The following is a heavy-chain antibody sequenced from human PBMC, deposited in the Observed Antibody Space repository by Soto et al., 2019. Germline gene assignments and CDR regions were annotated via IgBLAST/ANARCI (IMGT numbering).Heavy chain of an antibody. CDR3: ARAVGATVVRRAENYSDYGMDV. J-gene: IGHJ6*02. D-gene: IGHD4-17*01. V-gene: IGHV1-69*13. CDR2: IIPIFGTA. CDR1: GCTFSSYA. Sequence: SVKVSCKASGCTFSSYAISWVRQAPGQGLEWMGGIIPIFGTANYAQKFQGRVTITADESTSTAYMELSSLRSEDTAVYYCARAVGATVVRRAENYSDYGMDVWGQGTTVTFSS.